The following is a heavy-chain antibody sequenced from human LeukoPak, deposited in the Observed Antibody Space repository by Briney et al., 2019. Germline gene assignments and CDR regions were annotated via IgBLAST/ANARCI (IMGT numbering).Heavy chain of an antibody. V-gene: IGHV3-21*01. J-gene: IGHJ3*02. CDR3: ARELYDSSGWVRAFDI. CDR2: ISSSSSYI. CDR1: GFTFSSYS. Sequence: PEGSLRLPCAASGFTFSSYSMNWVRQAPGKGLEWVSSISSSSSYIYYADSVKGRFTFSRDNAKNSLYLQMNSLRAEDTAVYYCARELYDSSGWVRAFDIWGQGTMVTVSS. D-gene: IGHD3-22*01.